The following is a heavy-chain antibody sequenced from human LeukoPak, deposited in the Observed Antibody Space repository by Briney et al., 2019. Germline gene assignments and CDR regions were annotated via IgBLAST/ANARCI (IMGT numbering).Heavy chain of an antibody. J-gene: IGHJ4*02. CDR1: GFTFSSYA. D-gene: IGHD4-17*01. V-gene: IGHV3-30-3*01. Sequence: PGRSLRLSCAASGFTFSSYAMHWVRQAAGKGLEWVAVISYDGSNKYYADSVKGRFTISRDNSKTTLYLQMNSLRAEDTAVYYCAKDYGDFEALHHFDYWGQGTLVTVSS. CDR2: ISYDGSNK. CDR3: AKDYGDFEALHHFDY.